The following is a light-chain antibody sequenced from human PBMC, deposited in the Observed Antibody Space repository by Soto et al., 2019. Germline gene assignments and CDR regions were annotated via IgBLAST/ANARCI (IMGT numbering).Light chain of an antibody. J-gene: IGKJ3*01. Sequence: DIQMTQSPTSLSASVGDRVTITCRASQGIRNFVAWYQQKPGKAPKLLIYAASTLQSGVPSRFSGSGSGTDFTLTINSLKSEDVATYSCQKYSSVPVFGPGTKVDIK. CDR1: QGIRNF. CDR2: AAS. CDR3: QKYSSVPV. V-gene: IGKV1-27*01.